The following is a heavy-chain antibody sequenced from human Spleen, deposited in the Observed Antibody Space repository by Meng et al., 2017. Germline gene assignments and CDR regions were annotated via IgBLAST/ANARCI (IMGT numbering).Heavy chain of an antibody. CDR3: ARDTVAGNDY. CDR2: INTNPGNP. V-gene: IGHV7-4-1*02. Sequence: LVQLWSELKKPGAAVKVSGKAFGYTFTSYAIYWVRQAPGQGLEWMGWINTNPGNPTYAQGFTGRFVFSLDTSVSTAYLQISSLKAEDTAVYYCARDTVAGNDYWGQGTLVTVSS. D-gene: IGHD6-19*01. CDR1: GYTFTSYA. J-gene: IGHJ4*02.